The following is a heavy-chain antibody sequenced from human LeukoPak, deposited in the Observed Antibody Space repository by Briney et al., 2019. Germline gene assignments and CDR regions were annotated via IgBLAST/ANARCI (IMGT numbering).Heavy chain of an antibody. J-gene: IGHJ4*02. V-gene: IGHV3-21*01. CDR1: GFTFSSYS. Sequence: GGSLRLSCAASGFTFSSYSMNWVRQAPGKGLELVSSISSSSSYIYYADSVKGRFTIYRENAKNSLYLKMNSLRAEDTAVYYCARIDSSSWYLGGYFDYWGQGTLVTVSS. CDR3: ARIDSSSWYLGGYFDY. CDR2: ISSSSSYI. D-gene: IGHD6-13*01.